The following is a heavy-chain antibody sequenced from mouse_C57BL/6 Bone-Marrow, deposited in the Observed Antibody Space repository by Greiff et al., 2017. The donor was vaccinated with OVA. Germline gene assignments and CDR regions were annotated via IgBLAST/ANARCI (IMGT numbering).Heavy chain of an antibody. CDR1: GYAFSSSW. Sequence: QVQLQQSGSELVKPGASVKISCKASGYAFSSSWMNWVKQRPGKGLEWIGRIYPGDGDTNYNGKFKGNATLTADKSSSTAYMQLSSLTTEDSAVCFCGEEVEIYCGNIDYWGKGTSVTVSS. D-gene: IGHD2-1*01. CDR3: GEEVEIYCGNIDY. J-gene: IGHJ4*01. CDR2: IYPGDGDT. V-gene: IGHV1-82*01.